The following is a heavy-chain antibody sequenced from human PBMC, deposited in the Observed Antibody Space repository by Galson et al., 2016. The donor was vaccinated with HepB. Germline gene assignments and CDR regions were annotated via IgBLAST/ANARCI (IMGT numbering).Heavy chain of an antibody. V-gene: IGHV2-5*02. J-gene: IGHJ5*02. CDR3: AHRRPFCSAGTSYHTPFDP. Sequence: PALVKPTQTLTLTCTFSGFSLSTTGVGVGWIRQPPGKALEWLALIYWDDDKRYSPSLESKLTITKDTSKNQVVLTMTNMDPVDTAKNYCAHRRPFCSAGTSYHTPFDPWGQGTLVIVSS. D-gene: IGHD3-3*01. CDR2: IYWDDDK. CDR1: GFSLSTTGVG.